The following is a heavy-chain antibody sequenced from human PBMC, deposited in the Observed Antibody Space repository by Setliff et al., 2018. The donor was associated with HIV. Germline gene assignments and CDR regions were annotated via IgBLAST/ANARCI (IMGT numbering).Heavy chain of an antibody. CDR2: INTNTGNP. CDR1: GYTFTSYA. CDR3: ARGEAVAGRQXVSP. V-gene: IGHV7-4-1*02. J-gene: IGHJ5*02. D-gene: IGHD6-19*01. Sequence: ASVKVSCKASGYTFTSYAMNWVRQAPGQGLEWMGWINTNTGNPTYAQGFTGRXXXXXDTSVRTAYLQISSLKAEEHSVYYCARGEAVAGRQXVSPWXPGTLVTVSS.